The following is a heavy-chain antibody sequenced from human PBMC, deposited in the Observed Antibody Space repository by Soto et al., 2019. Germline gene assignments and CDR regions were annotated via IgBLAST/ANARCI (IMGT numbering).Heavy chain of an antibody. CDR3: RAQDYGDKGYYFET. Sequence: QLQLQESGPGVVKPSETLSLTCTVSSGSISSSSSYWGWIRQPPGKGREGIGSIYYSGNTYYNPSLKSRVTTSITSSKTHFSLQLNSVTTADTAVYYCRAQDYGDKGYYFETWGQGTLVTVSS. J-gene: IGHJ4*02. CDR1: SGSISSSSSY. V-gene: IGHV4-39*02. D-gene: IGHD4-17*01. CDR2: IYYSGNT.